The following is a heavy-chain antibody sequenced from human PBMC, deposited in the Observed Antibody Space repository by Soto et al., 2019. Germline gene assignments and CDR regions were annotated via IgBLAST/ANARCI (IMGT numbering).Heavy chain of an antibody. D-gene: IGHD2-8*02. CDR3: ATSVGIAPTGEDGMDV. CDR1: GGTFGIYG. V-gene: IGHV1-69*13. CDR2: IIPILTTP. Sequence: SVKVSCKASGGTFGIYGFSWVRQAPGQGPEWIGGIIPILTTPNYAQKFHGRVTIGADESTTTVYMELSSLKSEDTAVYYCATSVGIAPTGEDGMDVWGQGTSVTVSS. J-gene: IGHJ6*02.